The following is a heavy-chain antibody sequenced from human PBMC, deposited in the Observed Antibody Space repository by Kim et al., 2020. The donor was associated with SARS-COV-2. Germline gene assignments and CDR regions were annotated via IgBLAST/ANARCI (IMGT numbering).Heavy chain of an antibody. CDR1: GFTFTSYA. CDR2: INDNGRDT. V-gene: IGHV3-23*01. J-gene: IGHJ3*02. D-gene: IGHD1-26*01. Sequence: GGSLRLSCAVSGFTFTSYAMNWVRQAPGKGLEWVSAINDNGRDTYYADSVKGRFTLSRDNFKNTFYLQMNSLRVEDTAVYYCSREISLTRWSYAFDIWG. CDR3: SREISLTRWSYAFDI.